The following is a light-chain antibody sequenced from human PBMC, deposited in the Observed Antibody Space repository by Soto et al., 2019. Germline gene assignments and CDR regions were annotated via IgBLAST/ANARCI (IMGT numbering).Light chain of an antibody. J-gene: IGLJ3*02. CDR3: CSYAGSRV. Sequence: QSALTQPASVSGSPGQSITISCTGTSSDVGGYNLVSWYQQHPGKAPKLMIYEVSKRPSGVSNRFSGSKSGNTASLTISGLQAEDEDDYYCCSYAGSRVFGGGTKLTVL. V-gene: IGLV2-23*02. CDR2: EVS. CDR1: SSDVGGYNL.